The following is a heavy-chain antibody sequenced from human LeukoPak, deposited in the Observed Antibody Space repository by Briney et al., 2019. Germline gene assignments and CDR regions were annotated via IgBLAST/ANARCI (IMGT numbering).Heavy chain of an antibody. CDR1: GGTFSSYA. Sequence: SVKVSCKASGGTFSSYAISWVRQAPGQGLEWMGRIIPIFGTANYAQKFQGRVTITTDESTSTAYMELSSLRSEDTAVYYCASCSSSTSWYFMDVWGKGTTATVSS. CDR3: ASCSSSTSWYFMDV. D-gene: IGHD2-2*01. J-gene: IGHJ6*03. V-gene: IGHV1-69*05. CDR2: IIPIFGTA.